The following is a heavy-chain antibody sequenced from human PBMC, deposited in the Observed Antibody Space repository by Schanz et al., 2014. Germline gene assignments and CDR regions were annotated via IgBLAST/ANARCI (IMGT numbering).Heavy chain of an antibody. J-gene: IGHJ5*01. CDR3: AKTPREYCNYDNCPNWFDS. CDR2: ISGRDGST. V-gene: IGHV3-23*04. D-gene: IGHD2-15*01. Sequence: VRLVESGGGVVQPGRSLRLSCASSGFSFTTYAMSWVRQAPGKGLEWVSAISGRDGSTYYADSVKGRFTISRDNSKNTLYLQMNSLRAEDTAVYYCAKTPREYCNYDNCPNWFDSWGQGTLVTASS. CDR1: GFSFTTYA.